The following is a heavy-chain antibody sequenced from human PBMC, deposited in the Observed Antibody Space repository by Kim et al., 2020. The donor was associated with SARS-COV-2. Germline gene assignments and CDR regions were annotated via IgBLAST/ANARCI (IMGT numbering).Heavy chain of an antibody. V-gene: IGHV3-15*01. CDR1: GFTFSNAW. J-gene: IGHJ6*02. D-gene: IGHD3-3*01. CDR2: IKSKTDGGTT. Sequence: GGSLRLSCAASGFTFSNAWMSWVRQAPGKGLEWVGRIKSKTDGGTTDYAAPVKGRFTISRDDSKNTLYLQMNRLKTEDTAVYYCTTVLRGSITIFGVETYYYYGMDVWGQGTTVTVSS. CDR3: TTVLRGSITIFGVETYYYYGMDV.